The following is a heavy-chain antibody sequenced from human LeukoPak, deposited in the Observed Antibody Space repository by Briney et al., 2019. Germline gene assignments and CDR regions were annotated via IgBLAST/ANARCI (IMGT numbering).Heavy chain of an antibody. V-gene: IGHV3-74*01. D-gene: IGHD3-10*01. CDR1: GFTFSSYW. CDR2: INSDGSST. Sequence: GGSLRLSCAASGFTFSSYWMHWVRQAPGKRLVWVSRINSDGSSTSYADSVKGRFTISRDNAKNTLYLQMNSLRAEDTAVYYCARGYGSGSYHDAFDIWGQGTMVTVSS. CDR3: ARGYGSGSYHDAFDI. J-gene: IGHJ3*02.